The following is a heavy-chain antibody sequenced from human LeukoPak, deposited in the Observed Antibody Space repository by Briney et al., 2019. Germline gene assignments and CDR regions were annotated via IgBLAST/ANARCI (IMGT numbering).Heavy chain of an antibody. CDR1: GFTFSNYG. D-gene: IGHD3-22*01. CDR2: ISYDGSNQ. CDR3: ATLPYYYDSSGSYYFDY. V-gene: IGHV3-30*03. J-gene: IGHJ4*02. Sequence: GGSLRLSCAASGFTFSNYGMHWVRQAPGKGLEWVALISYDGSNQYYADSVKGRFTISRDNSKNTLYLQMNSLRVEDTAVYYCATLPYYYDSSGSYYFDYWGQGTLVTVSS.